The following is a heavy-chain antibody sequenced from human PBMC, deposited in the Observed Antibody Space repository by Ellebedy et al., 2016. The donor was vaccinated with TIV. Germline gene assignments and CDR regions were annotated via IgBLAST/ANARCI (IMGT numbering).Heavy chain of an antibody. D-gene: IGHD1-1*01. J-gene: IGHJ3*02. V-gene: IGHV3-30*03. CDR3: ARDSAWNGADI. CDR2: ISYDGSSQ. CDR1: GFTFSSFA. Sequence: GESLKISCAASGFTFSSFAMLWARQAPGKGLEWVAVISYDGSSQNYVDSVKGRFTISRDNSKNTLYLEMNSLRVGDTAVYYCARDSAWNGADIWGQGTMVTVSS.